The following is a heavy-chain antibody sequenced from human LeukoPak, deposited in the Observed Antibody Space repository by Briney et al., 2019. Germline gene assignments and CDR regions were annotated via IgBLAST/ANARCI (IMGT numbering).Heavy chain of an antibody. CDR3: AKRPAPYGSGSYYHREYFDY. V-gene: IGHV3-23*01. J-gene: IGHJ4*02. Sequence: QTGGSLRLSCAASGFTFSSYAMSWVRQAPGKGLEWVSAISGSGGSTYYADSVKGRFTISRDNSKNTLYLQMNSLRAEDTAVYYCAKRPAPYGSGSYYHREYFDYWGQGTLVTVSS. CDR2: ISGSGGST. D-gene: IGHD3-10*01. CDR1: GFTFSSYA.